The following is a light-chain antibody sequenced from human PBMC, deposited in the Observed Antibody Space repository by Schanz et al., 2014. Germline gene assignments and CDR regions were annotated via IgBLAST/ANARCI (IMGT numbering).Light chain of an antibody. CDR3: QQSFNTPPVT. V-gene: IGKV1-8*01. CDR2: GAS. Sequence: AIRMTQSPSSLSASTGDRVTITCRASQNISSSLAWYQQKPGKAPTLLIYGASTLQSGVPSRFSGSGSGTEFTLTISTLQPEDFDTCYCQQSFNTPPVTFGQGTKLEIK. CDR1: QNISSS. J-gene: IGKJ2*01.